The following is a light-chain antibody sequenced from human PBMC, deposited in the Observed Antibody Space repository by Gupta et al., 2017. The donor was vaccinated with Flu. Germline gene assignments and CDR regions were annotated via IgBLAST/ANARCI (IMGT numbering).Light chain of an antibody. CDR3: QVLDSITDHQV. CDR1: NIGSKT. Sequence: SYVLTQPPSVSVAPGQTARISCEGDNIGSKTVDWDQQKPGKAPVMVFHDDRGRPSGTPERFSGSNSGNTATLTISRAEAGDEADYYCQVLDSITDHQVFGGGTNLAVL. V-gene: IGLV3-21*02. CDR2: DDR. J-gene: IGLJ3*02.